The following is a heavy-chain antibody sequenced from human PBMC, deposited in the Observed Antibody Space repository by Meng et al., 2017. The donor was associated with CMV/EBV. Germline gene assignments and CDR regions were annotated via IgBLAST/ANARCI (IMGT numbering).Heavy chain of an antibody. CDR1: GYSFTSYW. D-gene: IGHD3-16*01. V-gene: IGHV5-51*01. Sequence: KVSCKGSGYSFTSYWIGWVRQTPEKGLEWMGIMYPRGSDIRYSPSFQGQVTISADKSISTAYLQWSTLKASDTAIYYCARPTVVGGRPRTFDYWGQGTLVTSPQ. CDR2: MYPRGSDI. CDR3: ARPTVVGGRPRTFDY. J-gene: IGHJ4*02.